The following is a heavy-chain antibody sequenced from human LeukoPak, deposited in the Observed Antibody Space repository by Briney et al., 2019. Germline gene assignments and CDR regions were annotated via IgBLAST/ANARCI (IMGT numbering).Heavy chain of an antibody. V-gene: IGHV5-51*01. CDR3: AFQPGDWGNSICAHFDF. D-gene: IGHD4-23*01. CDR2: LYPDDSNT. Sequence: RGESLKISCKGSGSRFSSYWIGWVRQMPGKGLEWMGILYPDDSNTSYSASFQGQVTISAVKSINTAYLQRRSRNASDTAMYYCAFQPGDWGNSICAHFDFWGQGTLVTVSS. J-gene: IGHJ4*02. CDR1: GSRFSSYW.